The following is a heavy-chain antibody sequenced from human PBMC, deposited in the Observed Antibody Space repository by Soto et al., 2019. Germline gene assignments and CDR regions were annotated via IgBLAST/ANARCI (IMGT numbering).Heavy chain of an antibody. CDR2: IYHSGST. D-gene: IGHD3-10*01. CDR3: ARDRVVNYYYGMDV. Sequence: SETLSLTCAASGGSISSSNWWRWVRQPPGKGLGWTWEIYHSGSTNYTPSLKSRVTISVDRSKNEFSLKLSSVTAADTAGYYCARDRVVNYYYGMDVWGQGTTVTVSS. J-gene: IGHJ6*02. V-gene: IGHV4-4*02. CDR1: GGSISSSNW.